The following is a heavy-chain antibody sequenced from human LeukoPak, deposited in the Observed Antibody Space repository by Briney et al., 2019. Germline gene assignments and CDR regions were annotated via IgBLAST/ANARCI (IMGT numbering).Heavy chain of an antibody. CDR2: ISSSSSYI. Sequence: SGGSLRLSCAASGFTFSSYSMNWVRQAPGKGLEWVSSISSSSSYIYYADSMKGRFTISRDNAKNSLYLQMNSLRAEDTAVYYCARRIDGATIERYYYYMDVWGKGTTVTVSS. V-gene: IGHV3-21*01. D-gene: IGHD5-12*01. CDR3: ARRIDGATIERYYYYMDV. CDR1: GFTFSSYS. J-gene: IGHJ6*03.